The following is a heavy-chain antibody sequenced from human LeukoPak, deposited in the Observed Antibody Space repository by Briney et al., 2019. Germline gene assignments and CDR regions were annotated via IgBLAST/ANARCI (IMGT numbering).Heavy chain of an antibody. D-gene: IGHD6-19*01. Sequence: HPGGSLRLSCATSGFTFSSYSIHWVRQAPGKGLEWVAVISYDGSNKYYADSVKGRFTISRDNSKNTLYLQMNSLRAEDTAVYYCARDFDSSGWYPRNYYYYYGMDVWGQGTTVTVSS. CDR2: ISYDGSNK. V-gene: IGHV3-30-3*01. CDR1: GFTFSSYS. CDR3: ARDFDSSGWYPRNYYYYYGMDV. J-gene: IGHJ6*02.